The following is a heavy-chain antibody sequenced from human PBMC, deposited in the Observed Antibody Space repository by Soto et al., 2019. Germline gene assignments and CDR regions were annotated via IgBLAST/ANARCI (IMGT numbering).Heavy chain of an antibody. CDR1: GYDFERFP. D-gene: IGHD3-22*01. J-gene: IGHJ4*02. Sequence: ASVKVSCKASGYDFERFPISWVRQARGQGLEWMGLISPYSGSRYYAEKLQGRVTMTTDTSTSTAYMELRSLRSDDTAVYFFASCGYYDSSGYYYTWGQGTLVTVSS. CDR2: ISPYSGSR. V-gene: IGHV1-18*04. CDR3: ASCGYYDSSGYYYT.